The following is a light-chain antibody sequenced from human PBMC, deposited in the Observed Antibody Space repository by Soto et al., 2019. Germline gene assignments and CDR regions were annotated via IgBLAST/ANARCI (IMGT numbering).Light chain of an antibody. CDR1: QSVSSY. CDR2: YAS. V-gene: IGKV3-11*01. CDR3: QQRSNWPRGLT. Sequence: EIVLTQSPATLSLSPGERATLSCRASQSVSSYLSGYQQKPGQAPMLLIYYASNKATGIPARFSGSGSGTDFTLTISSLEPEDFAVYYCQQRSNWPRGLTFGGGTKVEIK. J-gene: IGKJ4*01.